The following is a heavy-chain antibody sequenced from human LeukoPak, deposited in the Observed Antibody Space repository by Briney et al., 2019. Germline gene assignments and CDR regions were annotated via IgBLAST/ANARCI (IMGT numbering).Heavy chain of an antibody. CDR1: GYTFTSYG. CDR2: ISAYNGNT. CDR3: ARFEAYYDSSGYFFGSAAFDI. V-gene: IGHV1-18*01. D-gene: IGHD3-22*01. Sequence: GASVKVSCKASGYTFTSYGISWVRQAPGQGLEWMGWISAYNGNTNYAQKLQGRVTMTTDTSTSTAYMELRSLRSDDTAVYYCARFEAYYDSSGYFFGSAAFDIWGQGTTVTVSS. J-gene: IGHJ3*02.